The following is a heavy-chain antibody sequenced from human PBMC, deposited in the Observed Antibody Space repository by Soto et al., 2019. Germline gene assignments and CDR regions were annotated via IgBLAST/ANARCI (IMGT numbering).Heavy chain of an antibody. D-gene: IGHD6-19*01. Sequence: EVQLLESGGGLVQPGGSLRLSCAASGFTFSSYAMSWVRQAPGKGLEWVSAISGSGGSTYYADSVKGRFTISRDNSKNTLYLKMNRLRAEDTALYYCAKAPFPPLGSSSGWIHYWAQGTLVPVSS. CDR3: AKAPFPPLGSSSGWIHY. CDR1: GFTFSSYA. V-gene: IGHV3-23*01. J-gene: IGHJ4*02. CDR2: ISGSGGST.